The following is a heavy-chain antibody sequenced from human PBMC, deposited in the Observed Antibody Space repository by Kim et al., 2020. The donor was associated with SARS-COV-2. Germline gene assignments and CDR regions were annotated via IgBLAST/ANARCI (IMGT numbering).Heavy chain of an antibody. CDR2: ISSTSSTI. CDR1: GFTFSDYY. CDR3: ARVPPGSILSPLYYTDV. Sequence: GGSLRLYCAASGFTFSDYYMSWIRQAPGKGLEWFSYISSTSSTIYYADSVKGRFTVSRDSVTNSLFLQMNRLRAEDTAVYYCARVPPGSILSPLYYTDV. J-gene: IGHJ3*01. V-gene: IGHV3-11*01. D-gene: IGHD1-1*01.